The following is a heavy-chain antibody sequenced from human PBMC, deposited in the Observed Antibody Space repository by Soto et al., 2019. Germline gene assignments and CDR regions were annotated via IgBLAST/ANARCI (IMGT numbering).Heavy chain of an antibody. V-gene: IGHV6-1*01. CDR2: TYYRSKWYN. CDR1: GASVSTNSAT. CDR3: ARLIGNSWLDS. D-gene: IGHD2-8*01. J-gene: IGHJ5*01. Sequence: SQTLSLTCAISGASVSTNSATCDWIRQAPSRGLEWLGRTYYRSKWYNDYEVSVKGRITINPDTSNNQLSLLLNSVTPDDTAVYYCARLIGNSWLDSWGQGTLVTVSS.